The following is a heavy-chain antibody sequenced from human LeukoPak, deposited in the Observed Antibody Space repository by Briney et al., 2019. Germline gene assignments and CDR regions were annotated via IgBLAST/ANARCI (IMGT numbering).Heavy chain of an antibody. Sequence: ASVKVSCKASGYTFTVYYMHWVRQAPGQRLEWMGRISPNNGGTSYAQKFQGRVTMTRDTSINTAYMELSRLTSDDTAVYYCARGLWFGGLLLSAQDYWGQGTLVTVSS. CDR2: ISPNNGGT. D-gene: IGHD3-10*01. CDR3: ARGLWFGGLLLSAQDY. V-gene: IGHV1-2*06. CDR1: GYTFTVYY. J-gene: IGHJ4*02.